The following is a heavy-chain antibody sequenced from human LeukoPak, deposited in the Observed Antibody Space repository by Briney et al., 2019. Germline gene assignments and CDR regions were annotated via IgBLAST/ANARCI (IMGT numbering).Heavy chain of an antibody. CDR1: GYTFSGYY. V-gene: IGHV1-2*06. D-gene: IGHD5-12*01. CDR2: INPNSGGT. J-gene: IGHJ4*02. CDR3: ARGFRKGYSGYDLYFFDY. Sequence: GGSLRLSCAASGYTFSGYYMHWVRQAPGQGLEWMGRINPNSGGTNYAQKFQGRVTMTRDTSISTAYMELSRLRSDDTAVYYCARGFRKGYSGYDLYFFDYWGQGTLVTVSS.